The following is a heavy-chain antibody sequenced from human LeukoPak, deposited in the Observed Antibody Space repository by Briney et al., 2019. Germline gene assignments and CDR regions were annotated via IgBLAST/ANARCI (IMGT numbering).Heavy chain of an antibody. J-gene: IGHJ4*02. CDR2: LNDASNII. D-gene: IGHD3-3*01. CDR3: AKDAGIFPVWYFDY. V-gene: IGHV3-23*01. Sequence: GGSLRLSCAASGFPFSIYAMSWVRQAPGKGLEWVATLNDASNIIYYADSVKGRFTISRDNSKNTVYLQMNSPRADDTAVYYCAKDAGIFPVWYFDYWGQGALVTVSS. CDR1: GFPFSIYA.